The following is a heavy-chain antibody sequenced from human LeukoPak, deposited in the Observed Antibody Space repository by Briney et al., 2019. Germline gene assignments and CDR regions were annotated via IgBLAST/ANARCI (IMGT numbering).Heavy chain of an antibody. D-gene: IGHD1-26*01. J-gene: IGHJ4*02. CDR2: ISSSSSTI. CDR3: ARDGWELQFDY. Sequence: GGSLRLSCTASGFTFSSYSMNRVRQAPGKGLEWVSYISSSSSTIYYADSVKGRFTISRDNAKNSLYLQMNSLRAEDTAVYYCARDGWELQFDYWGQGTLVTVSS. V-gene: IGHV3-48*01. CDR1: GFTFSSYS.